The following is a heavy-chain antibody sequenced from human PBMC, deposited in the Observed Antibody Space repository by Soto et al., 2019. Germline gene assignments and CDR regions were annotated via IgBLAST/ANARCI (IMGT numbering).Heavy chain of an antibody. D-gene: IGHD4-17*01. CDR1: GFTFSSYA. V-gene: IGHV3-30-3*01. J-gene: IGHJ4*02. CDR3: ARDAGFDYGIPY. CDR2: ISYDGSNK. Sequence: HPGGSLRLSCAASGFTFSSYAMHWVRQAPGKGLEWVAVISYDGSNKYYADSVKGRFTISRDNSKNTLYLQMNSLRAEDTAVYYCARDAGFDYGIPYWGQGTLVTVSS.